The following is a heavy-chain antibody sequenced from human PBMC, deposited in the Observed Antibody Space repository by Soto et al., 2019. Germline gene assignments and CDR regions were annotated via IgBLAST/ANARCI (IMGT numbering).Heavy chain of an antibody. V-gene: IGHV4-39*01. CDR3: ARVRGGYTFWSGYLGGYGMDV. D-gene: IGHD3-3*01. CDR2: TYYSGST. Sequence: SETLSLTCSVSNGSISSSSCHWGWIRQSPGKGLEWIGSTYYSGSTFYNPSLESRVTISVDTSKNQFSLKLSSVTAADTSVYYCARVRGGYTFWSGYLGGYGMDVWGQGTTVTVSS. CDR1: NGSISSSSCH. J-gene: IGHJ6*02.